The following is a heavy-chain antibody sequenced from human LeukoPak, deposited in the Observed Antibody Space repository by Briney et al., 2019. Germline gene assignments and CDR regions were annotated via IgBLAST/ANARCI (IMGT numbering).Heavy chain of an antibody. CDR2: IYYSGIT. CDR1: GGSISSSNYY. V-gene: IGHV4-39*07. Sequence: SETLSLTCTVSGGSISSSNYYWGWIRQPPGKGLEWIGTIYYSGITYYNPSLKSRVTISVDTSKNQFSLKLSSVTAADTAVYYCARAPQLGAFDIWGQGTMVTVSS. D-gene: IGHD6-13*01. CDR3: ARAPQLGAFDI. J-gene: IGHJ3*02.